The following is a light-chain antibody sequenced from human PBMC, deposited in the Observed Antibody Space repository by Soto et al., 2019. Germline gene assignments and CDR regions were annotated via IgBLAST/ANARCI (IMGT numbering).Light chain of an antibody. Sequence: DIQVTQSPSSLSASVGGRVTITCRASQNIFTYLNWYQQRPGKAPNLLIYTTSNLQSGVPSRFSGSGSGTDFTLTISSLQPEDFATYYCQHSYSSPTFGRGTKVEIK. V-gene: IGKV1-39*01. J-gene: IGKJ2*01. CDR1: QNIFTY. CDR2: TTS. CDR3: QHSYSSPT.